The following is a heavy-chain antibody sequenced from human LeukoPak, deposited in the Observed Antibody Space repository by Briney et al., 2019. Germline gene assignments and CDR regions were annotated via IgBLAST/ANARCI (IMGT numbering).Heavy chain of an antibody. CDR1: GFSVSNYY. V-gene: IGHV3-66*03. CDR2: IRDSGAT. Sequence: PGGSLRLSCAGSGFSVSNYYMNWVRQAPGKGLKWVSLIRDSGATFYADSVKGRFTISRDNSKNTIYLQMNRLRVEDTAVYFCARDRAVTQVWVEFDSWGQGTQVTVSS. CDR3: ARDRAVTQVWVEFDS. J-gene: IGHJ5*01. D-gene: IGHD3-16*01.